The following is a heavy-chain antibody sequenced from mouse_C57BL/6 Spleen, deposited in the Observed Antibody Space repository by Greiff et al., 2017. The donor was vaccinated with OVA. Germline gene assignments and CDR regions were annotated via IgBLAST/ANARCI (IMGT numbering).Heavy chain of an antibody. D-gene: IGHD2-12*01. V-gene: IGHV1-55*01. CDR1: GYTFTSYW. J-gene: IGHJ1*03. Sequence: VKLQQPGAELVKPGASVKMSCKASGYTFTSYWITWVKQRPGQGLEWIGDIYPGSGSTNYNEKFKSKATLTVDTSSSTAYMQLSSLTSEDSAVYYCAREGSYYSAWYFDVWGTGTTVTVSS. CDR3: AREGSYYSAWYFDV. CDR2: IYPGSGST.